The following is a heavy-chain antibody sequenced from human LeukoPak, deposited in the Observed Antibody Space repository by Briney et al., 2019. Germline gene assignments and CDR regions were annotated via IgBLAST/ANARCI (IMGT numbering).Heavy chain of an antibody. V-gene: IGHV4-39*01. Sequence: SETLSLTCTVSGGSISSSSYYWGWIRQPPGKGLEWIGSIYYSGSTYYNPSLKSRVTISVDTSKNQFSLKLSSVTAADTAVYYCARTPPLWRLFPLTSSKQKNDAFDIWGQGTMVTVSS. J-gene: IGHJ3*02. CDR1: GGSISSSSYY. CDR2: IYYSGST. D-gene: IGHD2-21*01. CDR3: ARTPPLWRLFPLTSSKQKNDAFDI.